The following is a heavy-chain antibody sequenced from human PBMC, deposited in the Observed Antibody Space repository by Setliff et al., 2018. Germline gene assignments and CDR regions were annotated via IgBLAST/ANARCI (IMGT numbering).Heavy chain of an antibody. Sequence: GGSLRLSCAASGFTFDDYVMTWVRQTPRKGLEWVSAIGVNGDETHYADSAKGRFTISRDNSKNTLYLQMNSLRVEDTAIYYCAKEVPYDNGFIFLGGRPYWGQGTLVTVSS. CDR3: AKEVPYDNGFIFLGGRPY. V-gene: IGHV3-23*01. CDR1: GFTFDDYV. D-gene: IGHD2-15*01. J-gene: IGHJ4*02. CDR2: IGVNGDET.